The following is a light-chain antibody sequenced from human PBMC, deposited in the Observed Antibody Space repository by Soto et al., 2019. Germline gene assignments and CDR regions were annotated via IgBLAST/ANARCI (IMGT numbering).Light chain of an antibody. CDR1: QDISNS. V-gene: IGKV1-27*01. J-gene: IGKJ4*01. CDR3: QKYNTAQLT. CDR2: AAS. Sequence: IQMTQSPSSLSASVGDRVTITCRASQDISNSLAWYQQKPGTVPNLLIYAASTLQSGVPNRFSGSGSGTDFTLKITSQEPEYVATYYCQKYNTAQLTFGGGTRVEIQ.